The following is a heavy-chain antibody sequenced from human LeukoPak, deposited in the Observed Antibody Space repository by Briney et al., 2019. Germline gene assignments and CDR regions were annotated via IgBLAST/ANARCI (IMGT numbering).Heavy chain of an antibody. CDR2: IYSGGST. CDR3: ANYCGGDCYSAY. Sequence: PGGSLRLSCAVSGLTVSSNYMSWVRQAPGKGLEWVSVIYSGGSTYYAYSVKGRFTISRDNSKNTLYLQMNSLRAEDTAVYYCANYCGGDCYSAYWGQGTLVTVSS. V-gene: IGHV3-53*01. CDR1: GLTVSSNY. J-gene: IGHJ4*02. D-gene: IGHD2-21*02.